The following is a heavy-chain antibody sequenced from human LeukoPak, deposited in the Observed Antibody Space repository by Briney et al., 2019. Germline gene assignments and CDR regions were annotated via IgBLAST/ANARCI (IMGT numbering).Heavy chain of an antibody. V-gene: IGHV3-11*06. J-gene: IGHJ3*02. CDR2: ISSSSSYT. CDR1: GFTFSDYY. D-gene: IGHD5-18*01. Sequence: GGSLRLSCAASGFTFSDYYMSWLRQAPGKGLEWVSYISSSSSYTNYADSVKGRFTISRDNAKNSLYLQMNSLRAEDTAVYYCARDRWIQLWSTDNTDAFDIWGQGTMVTVSS. CDR3: ARDRWIQLWSTDNTDAFDI.